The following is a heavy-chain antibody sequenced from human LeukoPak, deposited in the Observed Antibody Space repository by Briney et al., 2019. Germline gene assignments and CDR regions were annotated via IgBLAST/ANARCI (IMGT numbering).Heavy chain of an antibody. CDR3: AKAPWVGSTNFDY. CDR1: GFTFSSYA. Sequence: GGSLRLSCAASGFTFSSYAMNWVRQAPGEGLEWVSAISGGGAGTYYADSVKGRFTISRDNSKNTLYLQMNSLRAEDTAVYYCAKAPWVGSTNFDYWGQGTLVTVSS. V-gene: IGHV3-23*01. CDR2: ISGGGAGT. J-gene: IGHJ4*02. D-gene: IGHD1-26*01.